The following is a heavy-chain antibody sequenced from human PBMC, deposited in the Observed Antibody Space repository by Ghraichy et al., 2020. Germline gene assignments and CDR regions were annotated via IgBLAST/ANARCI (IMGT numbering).Heavy chain of an antibody. D-gene: IGHD3-10*01. CDR1: GFTFSSYW. CDR3: ARDLHGSGSYYTYYYYYMDV. Sequence: GGSLRLSCAASGFTFSSYWMHWVRQASGKGLVWVSRINSDGSSTSYADSVKGRFTISRDNAKNTLYLQMNSLRAEDTAVYYCARDLHGSGSYYTYYYYYMDVWGKGTTVTVSS. CDR2: INSDGSST. V-gene: IGHV3-74*01. J-gene: IGHJ6*03.